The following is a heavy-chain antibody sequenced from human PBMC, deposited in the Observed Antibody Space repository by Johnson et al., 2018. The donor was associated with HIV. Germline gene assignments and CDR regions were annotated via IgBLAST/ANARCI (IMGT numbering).Heavy chain of an antibody. J-gene: IGHJ3*02. CDR3: ARDHSRDEAFDI. V-gene: IGHV3-66*01. D-gene: IGHD5-24*01. CDR2: IYSGGST. CDR1: GFTVSSNY. Sequence: EVQLVESGGGVVRPGGSLRLSCAASGFTVSSNYMSWVRQAPGKGLEWVSVIYSGGSTYYADSVKGRFTISRDNSKNTLYLQMNSLRAEDTAVYYCARDHSRDEAFDIWGQGTMVTVSS.